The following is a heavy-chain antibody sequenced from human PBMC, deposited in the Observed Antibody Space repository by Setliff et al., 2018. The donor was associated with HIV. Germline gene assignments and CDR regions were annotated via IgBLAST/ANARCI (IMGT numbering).Heavy chain of an antibody. CDR2: INPSGAST. J-gene: IGHJ1*01. D-gene: IGHD1-26*01. CDR3: AGWELQPSPRYFQH. V-gene: IGHV1-46*01. CDR1: GYTFSSYY. Sequence: ASVKVSCKASGYTFSSYYMHWVRQAPGQGLEWMGIINPSGASTSYAQKFQDRVTMTRDTSTSTVYMGLSSLRSEDTAVYYCAGWELQPSPRYFQHWGQGTLVTVSS.